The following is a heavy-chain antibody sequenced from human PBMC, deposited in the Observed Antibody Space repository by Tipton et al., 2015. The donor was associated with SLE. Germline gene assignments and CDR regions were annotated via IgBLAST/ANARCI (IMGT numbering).Heavy chain of an antibody. CDR3: ARDRSGAYDSSGFFDY. V-gene: IGHV4-59*06. Sequence: GLVKPSETLSLTCTVSGGSISSYYWSWIRQPPGKGLEWIGYIYYSGSTYYNPSLKSRVTISVDTSKNQFSLKLSSVTAADTAVYYCARDRSGAYDSSGFFDYWGQGTLVTVSS. D-gene: IGHD3-22*01. CDR1: GGSISSYY. CDR2: IYYSGST. J-gene: IGHJ4*02.